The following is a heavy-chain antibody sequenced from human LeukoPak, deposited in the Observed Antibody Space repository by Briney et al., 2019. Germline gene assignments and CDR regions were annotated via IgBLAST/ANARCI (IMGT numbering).Heavy chain of an antibody. CDR3: ARVPWFGEFPFDY. J-gene: IGHJ4*02. CDR1: GGSISSYY. CDR2: IYYSGST. Sequence: SETLSLTCTVSGGSISSYYWSWIQQPPGKGLEWIGYIYYSGSTNYNPSLKSRVTISVDTSKNQFSLKLSSVTAADTAVYYCARVPWFGEFPFDYWGQGTLVTVSS. D-gene: IGHD3-10*01. V-gene: IGHV4-59*01.